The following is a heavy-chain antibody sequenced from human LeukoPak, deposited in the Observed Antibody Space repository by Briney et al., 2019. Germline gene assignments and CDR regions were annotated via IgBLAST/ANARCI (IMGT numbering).Heavy chain of an antibody. CDR3: ARVSSGRYGIIDY. CDR2: INHSGST. D-gene: IGHD6-19*01. CDR1: GGSFSGYY. V-gene: IGHV4-34*01. Sequence: KPSETLSLTCAVYGGSFSGYYWSWIRQPPGKGLEWIGEINHSGSTNYNPSLKSRVTISVDTSKNQFSLKLSSVTAADTAVYYCARVSSGRYGIIDYWGQGTLVTVSS. J-gene: IGHJ4*02.